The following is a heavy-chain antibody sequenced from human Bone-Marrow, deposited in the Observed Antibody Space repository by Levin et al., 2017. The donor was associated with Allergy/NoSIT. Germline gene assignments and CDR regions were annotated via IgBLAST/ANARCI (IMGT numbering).Heavy chain of an antibody. CDR2: ISYDGSNK. J-gene: IGHJ4*02. D-gene: IGHD6-19*01. CDR1: GFTFSSYG. CDR3: AKVIAVADYYFDY. Sequence: GGSLRLSCAASGFTFSSYGMHWVRQAPGKGLEWVAVISYDGSNKYYADSVKGRFTISRDNSKNTLYLQMNSLRAEDTAVYYCAKVIAVADYYFDYWGQGTLVTVSS. V-gene: IGHV3-30*18.